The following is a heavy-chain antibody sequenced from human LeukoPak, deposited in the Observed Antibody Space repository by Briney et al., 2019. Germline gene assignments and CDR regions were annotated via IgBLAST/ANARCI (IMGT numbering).Heavy chain of an antibody. CDR2: IHYSGNT. Sequence: PSETLSLTCTVSGGSISSISYHWGWIRQPPGKGLEWIGNIHYSGNTYFNPSLKSRVTISVDKSKNQFSLKLSSVTAADTAVYYCARDNRGYSGYDDAFDIWGQGTMVTVSS. J-gene: IGHJ3*02. D-gene: IGHD5-12*01. CDR1: GGSISSISYH. V-gene: IGHV4-39*07. CDR3: ARDNRGYSGYDDAFDI.